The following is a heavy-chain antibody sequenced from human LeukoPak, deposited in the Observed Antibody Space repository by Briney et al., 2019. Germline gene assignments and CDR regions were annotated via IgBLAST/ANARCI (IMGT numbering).Heavy chain of an antibody. CDR2: FYSGGST. CDR1: GFTVSSNY. Sequence: GGSLRLSCAASGFTVSSNYMSWVRQAPGKELEWVSVFYSGGSTYYADSVKGRFTISRDTSKNTLYLQMNSLRVEDTAVYYCARETSTQCSGGSCYFDYWGQGTLVTVSS. J-gene: IGHJ4*02. D-gene: IGHD2-15*01. V-gene: IGHV3-66*02. CDR3: ARETSTQCSGGSCYFDY.